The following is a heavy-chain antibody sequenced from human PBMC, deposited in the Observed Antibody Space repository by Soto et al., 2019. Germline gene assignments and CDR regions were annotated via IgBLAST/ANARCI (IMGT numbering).Heavy chain of an antibody. D-gene: IGHD3-3*01. Sequence: GASVKVSCKASGYTFTSYGISWVRQAPGQGLEWMGWISAYNGNTNYAQKLQGRVTMTTDTSTSTAYMELRSLRSDDTAVYYCARLNRDFWSGYGMDVWGQGTTVTVSS. CDR2: ISAYNGNT. J-gene: IGHJ6*02. CDR1: GYTFTSYG. CDR3: ARLNRDFWSGYGMDV. V-gene: IGHV1-18*01.